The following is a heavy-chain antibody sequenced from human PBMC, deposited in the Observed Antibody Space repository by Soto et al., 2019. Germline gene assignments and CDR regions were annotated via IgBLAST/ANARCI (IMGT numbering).Heavy chain of an antibody. J-gene: IGHJ6*02. Sequence: ASVKVSCKASGYTFTRYGISWVRQAPGQGLEWMGWISGYNGDTNYAQKFQDRVSMTIDTSTGTAYMELRSLTSDDMAIYYCAKNGQPPYYYYGLDVWG. D-gene: IGHD2-8*01. CDR3: AKNGQPPYYYYGLDV. CDR2: ISGYNGDT. V-gene: IGHV1-18*03. CDR1: GYTFTRYG.